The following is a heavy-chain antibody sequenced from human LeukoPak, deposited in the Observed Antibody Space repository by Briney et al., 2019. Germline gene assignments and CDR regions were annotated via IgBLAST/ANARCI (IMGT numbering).Heavy chain of an antibody. J-gene: IGHJ6*04. CDR3: AREKVFSGYSYDSSGSGRDV. V-gene: IGHV1-69*13. D-gene: IGHD3-22*01. Sequence: SVKVSCKASGGTFSSYAISWVRQAPGQGLEWMGGIIPIFGTANYAQKFQGRVTITADESTSTAYMELSSLRSEDTAVYYCAREKVFSGYSYDSSGSGRDVGAKGPTVPVPS. CDR1: GGTFSSYA. CDR2: IIPIFGTA.